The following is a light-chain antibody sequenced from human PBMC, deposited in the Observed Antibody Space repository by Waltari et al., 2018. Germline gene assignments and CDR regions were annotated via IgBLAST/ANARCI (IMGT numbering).Light chain of an antibody. CDR3: NSYAGSSSWV. CDR2: AVS. CDR1: SSDVGFYNY. V-gene: IGLV2-14*01. Sequence: QSALTQPASVSGSPGQSITISCTGTSSDVGFYNYVSWYQQHPGKAPKLMIYAVSERPSGVSNRFSGSKSGNTASLTISGLQAEDEADYYCNSYAGSSSWVFGGGTKLTVL. J-gene: IGLJ3*02.